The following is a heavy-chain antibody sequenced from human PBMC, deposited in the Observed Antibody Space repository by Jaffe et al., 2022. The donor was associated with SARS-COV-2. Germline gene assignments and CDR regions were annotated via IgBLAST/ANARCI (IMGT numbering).Heavy chain of an antibody. CDR2: IVPGGGST. V-gene: IGHV1-46*01. Sequence: QVQLLQSGAEVKKPGASMKISCKASGDTFTSYYMHWVRQAPGQGLEWMGVIVPGGGSTSYAQKFQGRLTLTRDTSTSTVFMELSRLTSDDTAVYYCASEIAVDSPNWLDPWGQGTLVTVSS. J-gene: IGHJ5*02. CDR1: GDTFTSYY. D-gene: IGHD2-2*01. CDR3: ASEIAVDSPNWLDP.